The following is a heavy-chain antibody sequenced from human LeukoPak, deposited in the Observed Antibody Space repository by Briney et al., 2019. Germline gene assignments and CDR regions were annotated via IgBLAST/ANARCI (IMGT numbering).Heavy chain of an antibody. CDR3: ARFSWGCSTASCYLTN. CDR1: GGSISGYY. V-gene: IGHV4-4*07. Sequence: SETLSLTCTVSGGSISGYYWSWVRQPAGKGLEWIARFSGSGSTNYNPSLKSRVTITLDTSRNQFSLRLTSVIAADTAVYYCARFSWGCSTASCYLTNWGQGALVTVSS. CDR2: FSGSGST. J-gene: IGHJ4*02. D-gene: IGHD2-2*01.